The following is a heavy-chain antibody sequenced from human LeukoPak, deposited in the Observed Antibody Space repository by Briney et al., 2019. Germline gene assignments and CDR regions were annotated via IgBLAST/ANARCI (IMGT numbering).Heavy chain of an antibody. V-gene: IGHV5-51*01. CDR1: GYSFTRYW. J-gene: IGHJ4*02. CDR3: ARAGDSSGYYYHY. CDR2: IYPGDSDT. D-gene: IGHD3-22*01. Sequence: GESLKISCKGSGYSFTRYWIGRVRQMPGKGLEWMGIIYPGDSDTRYSPSFQGQVTISADKSISTAYLQWGSLKASDTAMYYCARAGDSSGYYYHYWGQGTLVTVSS.